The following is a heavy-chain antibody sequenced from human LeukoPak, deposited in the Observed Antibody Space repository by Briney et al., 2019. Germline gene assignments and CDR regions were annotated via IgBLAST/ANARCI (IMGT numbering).Heavy chain of an antibody. V-gene: IGHV4-34*01. Sequence: LETLSLTCAVYGGSFSGYYWSWIRQPPGKGLEWIGEINHSGSTNYNPSLKSRVTISVDTSKNQFSLKLSSVTAADTAVYYCARHYAVVGASVAFDIWGQGTMVTVSS. D-gene: IGHD1-26*01. J-gene: IGHJ3*02. CDR3: ARHYAVVGASVAFDI. CDR2: INHSGST. CDR1: GGSFSGYY.